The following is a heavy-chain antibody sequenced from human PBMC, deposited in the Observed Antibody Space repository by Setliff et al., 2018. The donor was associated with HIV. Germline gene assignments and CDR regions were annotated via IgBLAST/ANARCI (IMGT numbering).Heavy chain of an antibody. CDR3: ARRRGYGYTFDN. D-gene: IGHD5-12*01. CDR1: GGSGGYFSSSGHY. Sequence: PSETLSLTCAVSGGSGGYFSSSGHYWGWVRQPPGKGLEWIAMIYYSGTTYYSPSLKSRVTISVDTSMKQLFLRLNYVTAADTAVYYCARRRGYGYTFDNWGQGLLVTVSS. V-gene: IGHV4-39*01. CDR2: IYYSGTT. J-gene: IGHJ4*02.